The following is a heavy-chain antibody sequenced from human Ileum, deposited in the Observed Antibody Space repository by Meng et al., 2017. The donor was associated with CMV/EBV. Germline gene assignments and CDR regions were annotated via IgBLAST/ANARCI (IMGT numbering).Heavy chain of an antibody. CDR1: GFSFSNYP. Sequence: SCAASGFSFSNYPMTWVRQAPGKGLEWVSATSSSTTYYADSVKGRFTSSRDNSRNTLYLQLNSLRADDTAVYYCAKHRGRPYHWFLDVWGRGTLVTVSS. V-gene: IGHV3-23*01. D-gene: IGHD6-25*01. CDR3: AKHRGRPYHWFLDV. J-gene: IGHJ2*01. CDR2: TSSSTT.